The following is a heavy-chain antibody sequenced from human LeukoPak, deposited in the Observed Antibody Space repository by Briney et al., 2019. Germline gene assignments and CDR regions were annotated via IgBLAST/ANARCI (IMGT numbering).Heavy chain of an antibody. D-gene: IGHD3-9*01. J-gene: IGHJ4*02. CDR3: AKAERYFDWLFLYPTMTDY. Sequence: PGGSLRLSCAASGFTFSSYAMSWVRQAPGKGLEWVSAISGSGGSTYYADSVKGRFTISRDNSKNTPYLQMNSLRAEDTAVYYCAKAERYFDWLFLYPTMTDYWGQGTLVTVSS. CDR1: GFTFSSYA. V-gene: IGHV3-23*01. CDR2: ISGSGGST.